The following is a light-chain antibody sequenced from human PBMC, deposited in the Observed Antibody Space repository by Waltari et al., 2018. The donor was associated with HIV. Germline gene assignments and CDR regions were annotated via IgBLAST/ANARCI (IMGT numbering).Light chain of an antibody. V-gene: IGKV3-20*01. CDR2: DGS. J-gene: IGKJ4*01. CDR3: QQFSDSPLT. CDR1: QSVTNNY. Sequence: EIVLTQSPGTLSLSPGERATLACRASQSVTNNYLAWYQQKPGQAPMLLIYDGSNRSTGIPDRFSGGGYGTDFSLTISRLEPEDFAVYYCQQFSDSPLTFGGGTKVEIK.